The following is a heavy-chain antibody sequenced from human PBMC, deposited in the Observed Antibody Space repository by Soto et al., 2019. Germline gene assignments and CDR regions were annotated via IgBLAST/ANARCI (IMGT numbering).Heavy chain of an antibody. Sequence: SETLSLTCTVSGGSISSSSYYWGWIRQPPGKGLEWIGSMYYSGSTYYNPSLKSRVTISVDTSKNQFSLKLSSVTAADTAVYYCTRGYDYVWGVYWGQGTLVPVSS. V-gene: IGHV4-39*01. CDR1: GGSISSSSYY. D-gene: IGHD3-16*01. CDR3: TRGYDYVWGVY. CDR2: MYYSGST. J-gene: IGHJ4*02.